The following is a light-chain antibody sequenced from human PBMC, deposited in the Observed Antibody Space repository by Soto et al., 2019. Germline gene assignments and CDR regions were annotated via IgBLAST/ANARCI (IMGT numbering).Light chain of an antibody. J-gene: IGLJ1*01. V-gene: IGLV2-14*01. Sequence: QSVLTQPASVSGSPGQSITISCTGSSSDIGAYNYVSWFQQYPGKAPKLIISEVSNRPSGVSNRFFGSKSGTAASLTISGLQTEDEADYFCFSFTTDWTHVFGTGTKVTVL. CDR2: EVS. CDR1: SSDIGAYNY. CDR3: FSFTTDWTHV.